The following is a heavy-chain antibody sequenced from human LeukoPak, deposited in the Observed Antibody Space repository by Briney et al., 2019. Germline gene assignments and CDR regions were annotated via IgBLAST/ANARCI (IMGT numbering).Heavy chain of an antibody. Sequence: ASVKVSCKASGYTFTSYGISWVRQAPGQGLEWMGWISAYNGNTNYAQKLQGRVTMTTDTSTSTAYMELSSLRSEDTAVYYCARGPRDGYYGSGSYSYYYYYMDVWGKGTTVTVSS. CDR2: ISAYNGNT. V-gene: IGHV1-18*01. CDR1: GYTFTSYG. J-gene: IGHJ6*03. D-gene: IGHD3-10*01. CDR3: ARGPRDGYYGSGSYSYYYYYMDV.